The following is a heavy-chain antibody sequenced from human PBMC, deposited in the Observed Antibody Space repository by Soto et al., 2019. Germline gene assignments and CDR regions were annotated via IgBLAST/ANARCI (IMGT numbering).Heavy chain of an antibody. Sequence: EVQLLESGGGLVQPGGSLRLSCVASGFTFSSYAMGWVRQAPGKGLEYVSSLSGSGEGTYYADSAEGRFTISRDNSKNTLYLQMNSLRAEDTAVYYCTRSSGYDRGQGTLVSVSS. CDR3: TRSSGYD. V-gene: IGHV3-23*01. CDR1: GFTFSSYA. J-gene: IGHJ4*02. D-gene: IGHD5-12*01. CDR2: LSGSGEGT.